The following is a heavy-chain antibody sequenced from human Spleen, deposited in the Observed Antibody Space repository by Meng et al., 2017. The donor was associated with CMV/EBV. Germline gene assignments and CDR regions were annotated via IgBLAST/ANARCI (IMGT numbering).Heavy chain of an antibody. CDR2: IYYSGST. J-gene: IGHJ3*02. D-gene: IGHD2-2*01. CDR1: GGSISSYY. CDR3: ASRNCSSTSCYVPDAFDI. Sequence: SETLSLTCTVSGGSISSYYWSWIRQPPGKGLEWIGYIYYSGSTNYNPSLKSRVTISVDTSKNQFSLKLSSVTAADTAVYYCASRNCSSTSCYVPDAFDIWGQGTMVTVSS. V-gene: IGHV4-59*01.